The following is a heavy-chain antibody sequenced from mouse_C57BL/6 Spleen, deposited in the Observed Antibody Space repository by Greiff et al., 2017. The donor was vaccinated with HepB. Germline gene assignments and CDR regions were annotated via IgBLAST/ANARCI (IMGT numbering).Heavy chain of an antibody. Sequence: EVKLMESGPGLVKPSQSLSLTCSVTGYSITSGYYWNWIRQFPGNKLEWMGYISYDGSNNYNPSLKNRISITRDTSKNQFFLKLNSVTTEDTATYYCAREDYYFDYWGQGTTLTVSS. CDR2: ISYDGSN. J-gene: IGHJ2*01. CDR3: AREDYYFDY. CDR1: GYSITSGYY. V-gene: IGHV3-6*01.